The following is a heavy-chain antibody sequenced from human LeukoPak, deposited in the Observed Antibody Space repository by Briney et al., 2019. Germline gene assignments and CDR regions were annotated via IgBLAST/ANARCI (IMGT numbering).Heavy chain of an antibody. CDR1: GFTFSSYG. J-gene: IGHJ1*01. CDR2: ISYDGSNK. Sequence: GRSLRLSCAASGFTFSSYGMHWVRQAPGKGLEWVAVISYDGSNKYYADSVKGRFTISRDNSKNTLYLQMNSLRAEDTAVYYCAKDTYDSSGYYHVAEYFQHWGQGTLVTVSS. CDR3: AKDTYDSSGYYHVAEYFQH. V-gene: IGHV3-30*18. D-gene: IGHD3-22*01.